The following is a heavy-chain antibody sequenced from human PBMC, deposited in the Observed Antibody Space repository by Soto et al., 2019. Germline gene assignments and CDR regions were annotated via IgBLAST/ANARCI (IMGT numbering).Heavy chain of an antibody. D-gene: IGHD3-10*01. J-gene: IGHJ6*02. Sequence: QVQLVESGGGVVQPGRSLRLSCAASGFTFSSYGMHWVRQAPGKGLEWVAVISYDGSNKYYADSVKGRFTIARDNSKNTLYLQMNSLRAEDTAVYYWAKEGRGDYYGMDVWGQGTTVTVSS. V-gene: IGHV3-30*18. CDR1: GFTFSSYG. CDR3: AKEGRGDYYGMDV. CDR2: ISYDGSNK.